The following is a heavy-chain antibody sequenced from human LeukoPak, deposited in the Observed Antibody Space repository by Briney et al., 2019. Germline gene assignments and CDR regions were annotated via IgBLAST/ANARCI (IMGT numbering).Heavy chain of an antibody. D-gene: IGHD3-3*01. V-gene: IGHV3-23*01. J-gene: IGHJ6*02. Sequence: GGSLRLSCAASGFTFSSYAMNWVRQAPGKGPEWVSGISGSGGSTYYADSVKGRFTISRDNSKNTLYLQMNSLRAEDTAVYYCATAGYDSNYYYGMDVWGQGTTVTVSS. CDR2: ISGSGGST. CDR1: GFTFSSYA. CDR3: ATAGYDSNYYYGMDV.